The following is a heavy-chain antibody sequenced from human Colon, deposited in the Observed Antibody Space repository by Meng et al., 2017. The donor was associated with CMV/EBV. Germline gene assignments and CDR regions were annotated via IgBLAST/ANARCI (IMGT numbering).Heavy chain of an antibody. V-gene: IGHV4-34*01. CDR3: ARATKSSCWEVLDY. D-gene: IGHD2-2*01. J-gene: IGHJ4*01. Sequence: VQLQQWGAGLLKPSETLSLTCAVCGESFSGYYWTWNRQPPGRGLEWIGESYYTGSTNYSPSLKSRVTISLDTSKNQFSLKLNSVTAADTAVYYCARATKSSCWEVLDYWGHGTLVTVSS. CDR2: SYYTGST. CDR1: GESFSGYY.